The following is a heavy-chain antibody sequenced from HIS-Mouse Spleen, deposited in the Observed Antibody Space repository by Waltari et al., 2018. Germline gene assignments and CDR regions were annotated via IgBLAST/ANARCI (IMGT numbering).Heavy chain of an antibody. CDR1: GYTFTGYY. Sequence: QVQLVQSGADVKKPGASVKVSCKASGYTFTGYYMHWVRQAPGQGLEWMGWINPNRGGTNYAQTFQGRVTMTRDTSISTAYMELSRLRSDDTAVYYCARALIAARPYYFDYWGQGTLVTVSS. D-gene: IGHD6-6*01. CDR3: ARALIAARPYYFDY. CDR2: INPNRGGT. J-gene: IGHJ4*02. V-gene: IGHV1-2*02.